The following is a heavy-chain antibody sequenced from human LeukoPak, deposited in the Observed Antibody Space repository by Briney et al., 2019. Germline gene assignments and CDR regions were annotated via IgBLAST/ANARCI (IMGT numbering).Heavy chain of an antibody. CDR1: GGSFSGHY. J-gene: IGHJ6*02. Sequence: SETLSLTCAVYGGSFSGHYWSWIRQPPGKGLEWIGEINHSGSTNYNPSLKSRVTISVDTSKNQYSLKLSSVTAADTTVYYCARTYCSGYNGHYYYYGMDVWGQGTTVTVSS. D-gene: IGHD2-15*01. CDR3: ARTYCSGYNGHYYYYGMDV. V-gene: IGHV4-34*01. CDR2: INHSGST.